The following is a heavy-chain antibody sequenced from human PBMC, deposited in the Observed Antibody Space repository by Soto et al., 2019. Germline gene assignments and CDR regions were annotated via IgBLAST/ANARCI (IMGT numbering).Heavy chain of an antibody. V-gene: IGHV1-18*01. CDR1: GYTFTSYG. CDR3: ARALGASCYGTCYYHYMDV. D-gene: IGHD2-15*01. Sequence: ASVKVSCKASGYTFTSYGISWVRQAPGQGLEWMGWISAYNGNTNYAQKVQGRVTMTTDTSTSTAYMELRSLRSDDTAVYYCARALGASCYGTCYYHYMDVWGKGTTDPVSS. J-gene: IGHJ6*03. CDR2: ISAYNGNT.